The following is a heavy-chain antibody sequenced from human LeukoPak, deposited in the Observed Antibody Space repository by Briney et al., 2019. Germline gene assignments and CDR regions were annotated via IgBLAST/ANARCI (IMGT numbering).Heavy chain of an antibody. J-gene: IGHJ4*02. CDR1: GYTFTSYG. D-gene: IGHD6-6*01. V-gene: IGHV1-18*01. CDR3: ARDKGRYSSSSGVDY. CDR2: ISPYNGNT. Sequence: ASVTVSCKASGYTFTSYGISWVRQAPGQGLEWMGWISPYNGNTNYAQKLQGRVTMTTDTSTSTAYMELRSLRSDDTAVYYCARDKGRYSSSSGVDYWGQGTLVTVSS.